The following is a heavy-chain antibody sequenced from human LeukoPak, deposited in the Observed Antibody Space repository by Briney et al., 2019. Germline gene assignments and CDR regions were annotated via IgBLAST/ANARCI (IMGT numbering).Heavy chain of an antibody. V-gene: IGHV3-7*01. CDR2: IKQDGSEK. D-gene: IGHD4-11*01. J-gene: IGHJ4*02. Sequence: ETLSLTCTVSGGSISSYYWSWVRQAPGKGLEWVANIKQDGSEKYYVDSVKGRFTISRDNAKNSLYLQMNSLRAEDTAVYYCARDTYDYSNYFDYWGQGTLVTVSS. CDR3: ARDTYDYSNYFDY. CDR1: GGSISSYY.